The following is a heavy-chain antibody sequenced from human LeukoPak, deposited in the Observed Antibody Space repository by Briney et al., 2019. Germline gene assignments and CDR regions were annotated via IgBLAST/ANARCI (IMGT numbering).Heavy chain of an antibody. Sequence: GGSLRLSRAASGFTFCSNSMKWVRQAPGKGLEWVSSISSSSSYIYYADSVKGRFTISRDNAKNSLYLQMNSLRAEDTAVYYCARVVRAGRVDYWGEGTLVTVSS. CDR3: ARVVRAGRVDY. V-gene: IGHV3-21*01. J-gene: IGHJ4*02. CDR1: GFTFCSNS. CDR2: ISSSSSYI. D-gene: IGHD3-10*01.